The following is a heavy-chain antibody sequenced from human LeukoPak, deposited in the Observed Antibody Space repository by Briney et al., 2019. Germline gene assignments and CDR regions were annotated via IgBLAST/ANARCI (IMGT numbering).Heavy chain of an antibody. CDR1: GGSISSSSYY. V-gene: IGHV4-39*01. J-gene: IGHJ5*02. Sequence: PSETLSLTCTVSGGSISSSSYYWGWIRQPPGKGLEWIGSIYYSGSTYYNPSLKSRVTISVDTSKNQFSLQLNSVTPEDTAVYYCARGRTYYYGSGSYIYWFDPWGQGTLVTVSS. D-gene: IGHD3-10*01. CDR2: IYYSGST. CDR3: ARGRTYYYGSGSYIYWFDP.